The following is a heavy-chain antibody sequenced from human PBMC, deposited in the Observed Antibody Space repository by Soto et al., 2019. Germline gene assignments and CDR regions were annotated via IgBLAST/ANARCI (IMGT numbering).Heavy chain of an antibody. CDR1: GFTFSSYA. CDR2: ISGSGGST. J-gene: IGHJ5*02. CDR3: AKDTPSRIGFGELLYWADP. D-gene: IGHD3-10*01. Sequence: EVQLLESGGGLVQPGGSLRLSCAASGFTFSSYAMSWVRQAPGKGLEWVSAISGSGGSTYYADSVKGRFTISRDNSKNTLYLQMNSLRAEDTAVYYCAKDTPSRIGFGELLYWADPWGQGTLVTVSS. V-gene: IGHV3-23*01.